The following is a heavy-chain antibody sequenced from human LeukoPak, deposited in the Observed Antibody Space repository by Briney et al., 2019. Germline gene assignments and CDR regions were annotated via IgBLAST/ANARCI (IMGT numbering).Heavy chain of an antibody. D-gene: IGHD5-24*01. V-gene: IGHV1-18*01. CDR2: ISAYNGNT. J-gene: IGHJ4*02. CDR3: ARDQEDGNFDY. CDR1: GYTFSNYG. Sequence: ASVKVSCKSSGYTFSNYGVTWVRQAPGQGLEWMGWISAYNGNTNYAQKLQGRVTMTTDTSTSTAYMELRSLRSDDTAVYYCARDQEDGNFDYWGQGTLVTVSS.